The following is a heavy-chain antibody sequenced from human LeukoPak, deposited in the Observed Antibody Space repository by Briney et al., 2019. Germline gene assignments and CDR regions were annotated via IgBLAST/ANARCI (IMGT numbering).Heavy chain of an antibody. Sequence: AGGSLRLSCAASGFTVSDNYMSWVRQAPGKGLEWVSVIYSGGSTNYADSVKRRFTISRDNSKNTLYLQMNSLRADDTAVYYCARDPGYSYGLNYWGQGTPVTVSS. D-gene: IGHD5-18*01. J-gene: IGHJ4*02. V-gene: IGHV3-66*01. CDR1: GFTVSDNY. CDR3: ARDPGYSYGLNY. CDR2: IYSGGST.